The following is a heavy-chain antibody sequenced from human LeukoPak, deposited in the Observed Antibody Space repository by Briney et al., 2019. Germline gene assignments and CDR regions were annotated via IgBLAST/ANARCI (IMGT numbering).Heavy chain of an antibody. D-gene: IGHD5-18*01. Sequence: SVTVSYKASGGTFSSYAIRWVRQAPGQGVEWMGGIIPIFGTANYAQKFQSRVTITADESTSTAYMELSSLRSEDTAVYYCATALDTAIVTGPGGFGAYWGQGTLVPVSS. CDR3: ATALDTAIVTGPGGFGAY. CDR2: IIPIFGTA. J-gene: IGHJ4*02. CDR1: GGTFSSYA. V-gene: IGHV1-69*13.